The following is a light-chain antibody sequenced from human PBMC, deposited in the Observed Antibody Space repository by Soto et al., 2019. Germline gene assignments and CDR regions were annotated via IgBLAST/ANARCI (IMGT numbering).Light chain of an antibody. V-gene: IGKV1-39*01. CDR2: AAS. J-gene: IGKJ1*01. Sequence: DIQMTQSPAFLSASVGDRVTITCRASQSISRFLNWYQQEPGKATTILISAASSLQSDVPARFSGSGSGTEFTLTILSLQPEDFATYYCQQSYSVPWTFGQGTRWIS. CDR1: QSISRF. CDR3: QQSYSVPWT.